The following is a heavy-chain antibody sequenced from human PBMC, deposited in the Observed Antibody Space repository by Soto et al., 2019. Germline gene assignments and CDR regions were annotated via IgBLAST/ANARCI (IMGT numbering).Heavy chain of an antibody. CDR1: GYTFTGYY. V-gene: IGHV1-2*02. D-gene: IGHD3-3*01. Sequence: ASVKVSCKASGYTFTGYYMHWVRQAPGQGLEWMGWINPNSGGTNYAQKSQGRVTMTRDTSISTAYMELSRLRSDDTAVYYCARVADYDSWSGYYQDAFDIWGQGTMVT. J-gene: IGHJ3*02. CDR2: INPNSGGT. CDR3: ARVADYDSWSGYYQDAFDI.